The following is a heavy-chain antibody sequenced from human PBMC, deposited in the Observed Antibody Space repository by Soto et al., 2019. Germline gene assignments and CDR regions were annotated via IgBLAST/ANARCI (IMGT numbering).Heavy chain of an antibody. CDR1: GFSFDEYA. D-gene: IGHD3-3*01. Sequence: EVQLVESGGGMVQPGRSLRLSCAASGFSFDEYAIHWVRQAPGKGLEWVSGISWNSDSVAYADSVRGRFTISRDNAKKSLYLQMNSLRGDDTAFYYCAKAKYNDFWSGYSRFDYWGQGTLVTVSS. J-gene: IGHJ4*02. CDR3: AKAKYNDFWSGYSRFDY. V-gene: IGHV3-9*01. CDR2: ISWNSDSV.